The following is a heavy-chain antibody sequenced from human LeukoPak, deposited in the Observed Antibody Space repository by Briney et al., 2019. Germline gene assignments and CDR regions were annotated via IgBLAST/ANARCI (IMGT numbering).Heavy chain of an antibody. CDR1: GYSVSSGYY. CDR3: ARSQSPSIFDY. J-gene: IGHJ4*02. CDR2: IYHSGST. Sequence: PSETLSLTCTVSGYSVSSGYYWGWIRQPPGKGLEWIGSIYHSGSTYYNPSLKSRVTISVDTSKNQFSLKLSSVTAADTAVYYCARSQSPSIFDYWGQGTLVTVSS. V-gene: IGHV4-38-2*02.